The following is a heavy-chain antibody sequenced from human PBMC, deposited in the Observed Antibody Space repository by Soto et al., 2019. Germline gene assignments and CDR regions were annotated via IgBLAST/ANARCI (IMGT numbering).Heavy chain of an antibody. CDR2: IYYTVST. CDR3: ARHPTNRDYCDYWFDY. V-gene: IGHV4-61*01. D-gene: IGHD4-17*01. Sequence: SETLSLTCTVSGRSVNSDSHNWSWIRQPPGKGLEWIGYIYYTVSTNYNRSLKSRVTMSVDTSKNQFSLKLSSVTAADTAVYYCARHPTNRDYCDYWFDYWGQGTLVTVNS. CDR1: GRSVNSDSHN. J-gene: IGHJ4*02.